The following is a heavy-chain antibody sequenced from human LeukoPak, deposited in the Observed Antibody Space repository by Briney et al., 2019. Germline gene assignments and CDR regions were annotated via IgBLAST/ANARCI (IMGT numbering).Heavy chain of an antibody. CDR2: INPNSGGT. Sequence: GASVKASCKASGYTFTGYYMHWVRQAPGQGLEWMGWINPNSGGTNYAQKFQGRVTMTRDTSISTAYMELRSLRSDDTAVYYCARDADIVVVPAAGYYMDVWGKGTTVTISS. CDR3: ARDADIVVVPAAGYYMDV. V-gene: IGHV1-2*02. CDR1: GYTFTGYY. J-gene: IGHJ6*03. D-gene: IGHD2-2*01.